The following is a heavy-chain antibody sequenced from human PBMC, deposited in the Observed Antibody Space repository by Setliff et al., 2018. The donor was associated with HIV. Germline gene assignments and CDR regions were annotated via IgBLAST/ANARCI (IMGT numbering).Heavy chain of an antibody. CDR1: TYTFSSYV. CDR3: AREGLWFGDRGFYMDG. J-gene: IGHJ6*04. D-gene: IGHD3-10*01. Sequence: ASVKVSCKASTYTFSSYVINWVRQAPGQGLEWMGRISVYNGNTIYAQKFQGRVTMTTDTSTNTAYMELSSLTSDDTAVYYCAREGLWFGDRGFYMDGWGKGTAVTVSS. CDR2: ISVYNGNT. V-gene: IGHV1-18*01.